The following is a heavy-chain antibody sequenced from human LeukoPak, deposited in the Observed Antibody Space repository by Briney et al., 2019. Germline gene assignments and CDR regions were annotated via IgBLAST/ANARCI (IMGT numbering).Heavy chain of an antibody. CDR3: ARSQYSSSWYGMDV. J-gene: IGHJ6*02. CDR1: GYSFTSSW. V-gene: IGHV5-51*01. Sequence: GESLKISCKGSGYSFTSSWIGWVRQMPGKGLELMGIINPGDSDTRYSPSFQGQVTISADKSISTAYLQWSSLKASDTAMYYCARSQYSSSWYGMDVWGQGTTVSVSS. CDR2: INPGDSDT. D-gene: IGHD6-13*01.